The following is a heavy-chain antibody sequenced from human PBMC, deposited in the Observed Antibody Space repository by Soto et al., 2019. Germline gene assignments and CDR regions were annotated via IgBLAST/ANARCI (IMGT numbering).Heavy chain of an antibody. V-gene: IGHV4-59*01. J-gene: IGHJ3*02. CDR3: ARGTYYYGSGSYIGAFDI. CDR2: IYYSGSA. D-gene: IGHD3-10*01. CDR1: GGSISSYY. Sequence: PSETLSLTCTVSGGSISSYYWSWIRQPPGKGLEWIGYIYYSGSANYNPSLKSRVTISVDTSKNQFSLKLSSVTAADTAVYYCARGTYYYGSGSYIGAFDIWGQGTMVTVS.